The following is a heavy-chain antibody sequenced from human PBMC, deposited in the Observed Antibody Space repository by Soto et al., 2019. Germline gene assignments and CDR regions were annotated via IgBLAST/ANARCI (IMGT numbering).Heavy chain of an antibody. CDR3: ARVDRTVTTYYYYGMDV. CDR1: GFIFSYYA. J-gene: IGHJ6*02. CDR2: ISHDGSNK. V-gene: IGHV3-30-3*01. D-gene: IGHD4-4*01. Sequence: LRLSCAASGFIFSYYAMHWVRQAPGKGLEWVAVISHDGSNKYYADSVEGRFTISRDNSENTLYLQINSLRTEDTAVYYCARVDRTVTTYYYYGMDVWGQGTTVTVSS.